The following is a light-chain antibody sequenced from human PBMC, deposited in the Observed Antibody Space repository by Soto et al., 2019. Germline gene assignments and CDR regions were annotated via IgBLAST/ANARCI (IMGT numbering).Light chain of an antibody. J-gene: IGKJ1*01. CDR3: QQRSNWPRA. CDR2: DAS. CDR1: QSVSTY. V-gene: IGKV3-11*01. Sequence: EIVLTQSPATLSLSPGERATLSCRASQSVSTYLAWFQHKPGQAPRLLIYDASSRATGIPARFSGSGSGTDVTLTISSLEPEDFAVYYCQQRSNWPRAFGPGTKVEIK.